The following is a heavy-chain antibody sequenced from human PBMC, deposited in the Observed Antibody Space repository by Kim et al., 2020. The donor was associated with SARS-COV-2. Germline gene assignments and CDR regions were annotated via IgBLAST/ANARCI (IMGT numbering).Heavy chain of an antibody. V-gene: IGHV3-23*01. CDR3: AKDLRYSSSSAPDP. J-gene: IGHJ5*02. CDR2: ISVSGEST. CDR1: GFTFTKYA. Sequence: GGSLRLSCVASGFTFTKYAMTWVRQGPGKGLEWVSVISVSGESTYYAGSVKGRFTISRDNSKNTLYLQMNSLRAEDTAVYYCAKDLRYSSSSAPDPWGQGMLVTVPS. D-gene: IGHD6-6*01.